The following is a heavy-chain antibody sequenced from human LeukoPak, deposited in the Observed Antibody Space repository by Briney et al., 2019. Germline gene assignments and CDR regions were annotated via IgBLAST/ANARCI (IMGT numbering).Heavy chain of an antibody. Sequence: SETLSLTCTVSGGSISSGDYYWSWIRQPPGKGLEWIGYIYYSGSTYYNPSLKSRVTISVDTSKNQFSLKLSSVTAADTAVYYCARGRGVPYYYDSSGYYPADYWGQGTLVTVSS. CDR2: IYYSGST. CDR1: GGSISSGDYY. J-gene: IGHJ4*02. CDR3: ARGRGVPYYYDSSGYYPADY. D-gene: IGHD3-22*01. V-gene: IGHV4-30-4*01.